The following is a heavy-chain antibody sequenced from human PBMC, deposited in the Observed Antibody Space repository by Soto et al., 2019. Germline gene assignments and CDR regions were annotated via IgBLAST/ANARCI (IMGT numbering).Heavy chain of an antibody. J-gene: IGHJ3*02. D-gene: IGHD2-2*01. V-gene: IGHV3-23*01. Sequence: GGALRLPWGASGFTFSREAVSWVRQAPGKGLEGGSIISCSARSTYSAASVTGRFTISRDNSKNTLYLQMNSLRAEDTAVYYCAKDRSSHFSTTSCYCAVDVFDIWGQGTMVTVSS. CDR3: AKDRSSHFSTTSCYCAVDVFDI. CDR1: GFTFSREA. CDR2: ISCSARST.